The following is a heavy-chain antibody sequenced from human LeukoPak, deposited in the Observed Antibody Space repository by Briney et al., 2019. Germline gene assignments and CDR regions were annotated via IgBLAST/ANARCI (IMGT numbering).Heavy chain of an antibody. J-gene: IGHJ5*02. V-gene: IGHV1-2*02. Sequence: ASVKVSCKAYGYTFTRYYMHWVRQAPGQGLEWMGWINPNSGGTNYAQKFQGRVTMTRDTSISTAYMELSRLRSDDTAVYYCARVGCSSTSCYHWFDPWGQGTLVTVSS. CDR3: ARVGCSSTSCYHWFDP. CDR2: INPNSGGT. CDR1: GYTFTRYY. D-gene: IGHD2-2*01.